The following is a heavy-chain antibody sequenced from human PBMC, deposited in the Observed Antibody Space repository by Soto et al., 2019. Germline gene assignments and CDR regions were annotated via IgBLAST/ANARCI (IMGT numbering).Heavy chain of an antibody. CDR3: AREGYSSSWGYYYYGMDV. Sequence: QVQLQQWGAGLLKPSETLSLTCAVYGGSFSGYYWSWIRQPPGKGLEWIGEINHSGSTNYHPSLKSRVTISVDTSKNQFSLKLSSVTAADTAVYYCAREGYSSSWGYYYYGMDVWGQGTTVTVSS. J-gene: IGHJ6*02. V-gene: IGHV4-34*01. D-gene: IGHD6-13*01. CDR2: INHSGST. CDR1: GGSFSGYY.